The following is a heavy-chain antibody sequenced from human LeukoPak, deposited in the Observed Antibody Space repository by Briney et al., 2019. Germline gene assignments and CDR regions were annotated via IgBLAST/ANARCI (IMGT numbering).Heavy chain of an antibody. Sequence: PGGSLRLSCAASGFTFSSYSMNWVRQAPGKGLEWVSYISGSSSTMYYADSVKGRFTISRDNAKNSLYLQMNSLRAEDTAVYYCAREGPGDYVWGSSYFDYWGQGTLVTVSS. D-gene: IGHD3-16*01. CDR2: ISGSSSTM. V-gene: IGHV3-48*01. J-gene: IGHJ4*02. CDR1: GFTFSSYS. CDR3: AREGPGDYVWGSSYFDY.